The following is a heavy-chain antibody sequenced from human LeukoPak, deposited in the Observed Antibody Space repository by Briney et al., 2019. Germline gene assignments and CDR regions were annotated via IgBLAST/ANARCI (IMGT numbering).Heavy chain of an antibody. J-gene: IGHJ4*02. D-gene: IGHD3-16*01. Sequence: ASVKVSCKASGYTFTGYYMHWVRQAPGQGLEWMGWIYPNSGDTNYAQKFQGRVTMTRDTSISTAYMELSRLRSDDTAVYYCARVRYRLAETYIDYWGQGTLVTVSS. V-gene: IGHV1-2*02. CDR3: ARVRYRLAETYIDY. CDR1: GYTFTGYY. CDR2: IYPNSGDT.